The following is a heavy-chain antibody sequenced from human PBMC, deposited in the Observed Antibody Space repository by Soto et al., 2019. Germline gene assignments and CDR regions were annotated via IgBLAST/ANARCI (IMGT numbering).Heavy chain of an antibody. D-gene: IGHD3-16*01. J-gene: IGHJ4*02. CDR1: GFTVSNNY. Sequence: PGGSLRLSCAASGFTVSNNYMSWVRQAPGKGLEWVSVIYSGGSTYYSDSVKGRFSISRDNSKNTLYLQMNSLRAEDTAVYYCARSITFGGVPLWGQGTLVTVSS. CDR2: IYSGGST. CDR3: ARSITFGGVPL. V-gene: IGHV3-66*01.